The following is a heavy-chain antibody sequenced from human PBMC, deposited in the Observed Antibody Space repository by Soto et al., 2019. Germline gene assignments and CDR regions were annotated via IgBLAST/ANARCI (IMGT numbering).Heavy chain of an antibody. CDR1: GFTVSSKY. CDR2: IWSAGLI. J-gene: IGHJ6*02. Sequence: DVQLVETGGELIQPGGSLRLSCAASGFTVSSKYMSWVRQAPGKGLEWILVIWSAGLIYYADSVRGRFTISRDISKNILYLEMTSLRADDTAVYYCAREAPMDVWGQGTTVTVSS. V-gene: IGHV3-53*02. CDR3: AREAPMDV.